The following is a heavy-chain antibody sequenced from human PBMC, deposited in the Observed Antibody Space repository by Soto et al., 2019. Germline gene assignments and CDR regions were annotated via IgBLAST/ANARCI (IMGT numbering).Heavy chain of an antibody. V-gene: IGHV1-24*01. CDR2: FDPEDGET. CDR1: GYTLTELS. J-gene: IGHJ6*02. Sequence: ASVKVSCKVSGYTLTELSMHWVRQAPGKGLEWMGGFDPEDGETIYAQKFQGRVTMTEDTSTDTAYMELSSLRSEDTAVYYCATDLGNPHDYYYYYGMDVWGQGTTVTVSS. CDR3: ATDLGNPHDYYYYYGMDV.